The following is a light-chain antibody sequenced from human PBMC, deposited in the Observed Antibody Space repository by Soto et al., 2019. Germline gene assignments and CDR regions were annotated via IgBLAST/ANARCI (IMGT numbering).Light chain of an antibody. CDR2: AAS. Sequence: DIQMTQSPSSMSASVGDRVSFTCRASQDISTWLAWYQQKPGKAPKLLIYAASSLQSGVPSRFSGSGSGTDFTLTISSLQPEDFATYYCQQANSLPSFGGGTKVEIK. CDR1: QDISTW. J-gene: IGKJ4*01. CDR3: QQANSLPS. V-gene: IGKV1-12*02.